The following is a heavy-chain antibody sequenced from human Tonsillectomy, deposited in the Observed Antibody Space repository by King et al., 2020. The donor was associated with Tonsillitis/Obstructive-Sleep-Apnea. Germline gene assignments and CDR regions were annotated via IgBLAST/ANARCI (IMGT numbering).Heavy chain of an antibody. V-gene: IGHV4-59*01. J-gene: IGHJ3*02. CDR1: GGSIRSYY. CDR2: IDYSGST. D-gene: IGHD3-16*01. CDR3: AREGDDAFDI. Sequence: VQLQESGPGLVKPSETLSLTCTVSGGSIRSYYWSWIRPPPGKGLEWIGYIDYSGSTKYNPSLKSRVIISVDTSKNQFSLNLTSVTAADTAVYYCAREGDDAFDIWGQGTMVTVSS.